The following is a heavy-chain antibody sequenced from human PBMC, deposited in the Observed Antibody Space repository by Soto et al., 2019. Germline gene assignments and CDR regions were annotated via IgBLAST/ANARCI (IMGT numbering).Heavy chain of an antibody. J-gene: IGHJ4*02. CDR2: INPGGSIT. D-gene: IGHD2-8*01. CDR3: ARVPTGKYGVWNY. Sequence: PGGSLRLSCAASGLTFSSYWMHWVRQAPGKGLVWVSRINPGGSITAYADSVKGRFTISRDNAKNTLYLQMNSLRGDDTAVYYCARVPTGKYGVWNYWGQGTLVTVSS. CDR1: GLTFSSYW. V-gene: IGHV3-74*01.